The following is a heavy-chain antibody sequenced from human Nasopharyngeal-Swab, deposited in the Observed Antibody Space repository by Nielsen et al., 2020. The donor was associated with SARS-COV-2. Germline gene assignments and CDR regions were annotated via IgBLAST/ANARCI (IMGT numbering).Heavy chain of an antibody. J-gene: IGHJ4*02. CDR3: AKDIFRRDYYGSGSSDY. CDR2: ISYDGSNK. Sequence: GESLKISCAASGFTFSSYGMHWVRQAPGKGLEWVAVISYDGSNKYYADSVKGRFTISRDNSKNTLYLQMNSLRAEDTAVYYCAKDIFRRDYYGSGSSDYWGQGTLVTVSS. CDR1: GFTFSSYG. V-gene: IGHV3-30*18. D-gene: IGHD3-10*01.